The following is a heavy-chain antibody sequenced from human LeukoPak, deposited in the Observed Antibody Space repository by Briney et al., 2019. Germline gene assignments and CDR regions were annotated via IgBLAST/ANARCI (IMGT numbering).Heavy chain of an antibody. V-gene: IGHV3-23*01. J-gene: IGHJ3*02. Sequence: GGSLRLSCAASVFTFNRYAMSWVRQAPGKGLEWVSAMCGSGGSTYYADSSKGRFTISRANAKNTLYLQMNSLRAEDTAVYYCAKDRGVRSDIWGQGTMVTVSS. CDR2: MCGSGGST. D-gene: IGHD4-17*01. CDR1: VFTFNRYA. CDR3: AKDRGVRSDI.